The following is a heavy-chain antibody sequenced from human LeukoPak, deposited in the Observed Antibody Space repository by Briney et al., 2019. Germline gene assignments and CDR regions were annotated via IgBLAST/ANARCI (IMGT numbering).Heavy chain of an antibody. CDR3: ARETLGWFDP. Sequence: PGGSLRLSCAASGFIFSDYPMDWVRQSPGKGLEWVAIISSDGSNKYYADSVKGRFTISRDNSKNTLYLQMSSLRAEDTAVYYCARETLGWFDPWGQGTLVTVSS. CDR1: GFIFSDYP. J-gene: IGHJ5*02. CDR2: ISSDGSNK. V-gene: IGHV3-30-3*01.